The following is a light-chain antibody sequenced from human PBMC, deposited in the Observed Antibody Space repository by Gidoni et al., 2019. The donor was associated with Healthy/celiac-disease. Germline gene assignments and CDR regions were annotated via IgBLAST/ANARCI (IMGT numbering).Light chain of an antibody. CDR2: AAS. Sequence: DTQLTQSPSSLSASVGDRVTITCRARQGISNDLGWYQQKPGKAPRRLIYAASSLQSGVPARFSGSGSGTEFTLTISSLQPEDFATYYCLQHNSYPSLTFXGXTKVEIK. V-gene: IGKV1-17*01. CDR1: QGISND. J-gene: IGKJ4*01. CDR3: LQHNSYPSLT.